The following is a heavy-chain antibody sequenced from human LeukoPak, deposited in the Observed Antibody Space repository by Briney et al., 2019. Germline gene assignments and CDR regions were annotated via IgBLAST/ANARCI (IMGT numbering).Heavy chain of an antibody. V-gene: IGHV3-30*02. Sequence: PGGSLRLSCAASGLTFSSYGMDGGRQAPGKGLEWVAVIWHEGSNKYYAHSVKGRFTTYTANSKTTLSRRINSLRADDTAVYYCAKWATAADDPTAKYYFDYWGQGTLVTVSS. CDR2: IWHEGSNK. CDR1: GLTFSSYG. CDR3: AKWATAADDPTAKYYFDY. D-gene: IGHD6-13*01. J-gene: IGHJ4*02.